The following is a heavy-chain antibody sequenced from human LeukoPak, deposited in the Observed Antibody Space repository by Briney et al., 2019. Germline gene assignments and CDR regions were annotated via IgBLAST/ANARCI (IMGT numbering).Heavy chain of an antibody. CDR1: GFTFSSYW. CDR3: ARGGYDYVWGSYRYRYGMDV. Sequence: GGSLRLSCAASGFTFSSYWVSWVRQAPGKGLEWVANIKQDGSEKYYVDSVKGRFTISRDNAKNSLYLQMNSLRAEDTAVYYCARGGYDYVWGSYRYRYGMDVWGKGTTVTVSS. V-gene: IGHV3-7*03. D-gene: IGHD3-16*02. J-gene: IGHJ6*04. CDR2: IKQDGSEK.